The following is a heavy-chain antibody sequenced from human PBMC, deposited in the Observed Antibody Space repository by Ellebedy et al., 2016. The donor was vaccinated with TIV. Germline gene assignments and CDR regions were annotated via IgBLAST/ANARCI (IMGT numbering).Heavy chain of an antibody. J-gene: IGHJ4*02. CDR3: ACPAVGFWSGYNEH. CDR2: ISVDGGAT. D-gene: IGHD3-3*01. V-gene: IGHV3-11*04. Sequence: GEYLKISCAASGFRFSDYYMTWIRQAPGRGLEWISYISVDGGATYYSDSVKGRFTISRDNAAQSLYLQINNLRADDTAVYYCACPAVGFWSGYNEHWGQGTLVTVSS. CDR1: GFRFSDYY.